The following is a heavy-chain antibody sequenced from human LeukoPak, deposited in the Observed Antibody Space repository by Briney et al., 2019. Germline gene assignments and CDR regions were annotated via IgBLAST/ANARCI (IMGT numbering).Heavy chain of an antibody. CDR1: GFSLSTSGVG. CDR2: IYWDDDK. Sequence: ASGPTLVKPTQTLTLTCTFSGFSLSTSGVGVGWIRQPPGKALEWLALIYWDDDKRYSPSLKSRLTITKDTSKNQVVLTMTNMDPVDTATYYCAHRPASWGAVAGKEFDYWGQGTLVTVSS. J-gene: IGHJ4*02. V-gene: IGHV2-5*02. D-gene: IGHD6-19*01. CDR3: AHRPASWGAVAGKEFDY.